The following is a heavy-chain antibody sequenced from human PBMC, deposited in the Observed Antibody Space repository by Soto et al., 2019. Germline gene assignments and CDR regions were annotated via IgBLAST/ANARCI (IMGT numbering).Heavy chain of an antibody. CDR2: ISYDGSNK. D-gene: IGHD5-18*01. CDR3: DRDAIQVCFWSVDY. J-gene: IGHJ4*02. Sequence: QVQLVESGGGVVQPGRSLRLSCAASGFTFSSYAMHWVRQAPGKGLEWVAFISYDGSNKYYADSVKGRFTISRDNSKNTKYLQMNSLRAEDTAVYYCDRDAIQVCFWSVDYWGQGTLVTVSS. CDR1: GFTFSSYA. V-gene: IGHV3-30-3*01.